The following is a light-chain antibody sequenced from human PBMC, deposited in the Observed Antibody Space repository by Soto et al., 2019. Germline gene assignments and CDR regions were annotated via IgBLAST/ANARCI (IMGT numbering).Light chain of an antibody. CDR3: QHFGGTTFT. CDR2: GAS. J-gene: IGKJ5*01. V-gene: IGKV3-20*01. CDR1: QSVSSSY. Sequence: EIVLTQSPCTLSLYPGDGATLSCRASQSVSSSYIAWYQQRPGQTPSLLIYGASTRATGIPDRFSGSGSGTHFTLTISRLEPGDFAVYYCQHFGGTTFTFGQGTRLEIK.